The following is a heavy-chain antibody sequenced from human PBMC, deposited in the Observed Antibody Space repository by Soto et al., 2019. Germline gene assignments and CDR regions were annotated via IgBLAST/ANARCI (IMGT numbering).Heavy chain of an antibody. Sequence: EVQLVESGGGLVQPGGSLRLSCAASGFTFSNYAMTWVRQAPGKGLEWVSSISGSADTTYYGHSVKGRFTISRDNSKNTLNLQMNSLRAEDTARYYCVKDWQGDSCSGGGCLSYWGQGTLVTVSS. CDR1: GFTFSNYA. D-gene: IGHD2-2*01. J-gene: IGHJ4*02. CDR2: ISGSADTT. CDR3: VKDWQGDSCSGGGCLSY. V-gene: IGHV3-23*04.